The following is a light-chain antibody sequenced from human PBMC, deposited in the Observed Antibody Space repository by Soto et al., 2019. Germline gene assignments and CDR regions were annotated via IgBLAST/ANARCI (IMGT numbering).Light chain of an antibody. J-gene: IGKJ1*01. V-gene: IGKV1-5*03. CDR2: KAS. CDR3: QQYNNYLGT. CDR1: QSGNSW. Sequence: DIQMTQSPSTLSASVGDRVTITCRASQSGNSWLAWYQQKPGKAPKLLIYKASNLENGVPSRFSGSGSGTEFNLTISGLQPDDFASYYCQQYNNYLGTFGQGTKVEIK.